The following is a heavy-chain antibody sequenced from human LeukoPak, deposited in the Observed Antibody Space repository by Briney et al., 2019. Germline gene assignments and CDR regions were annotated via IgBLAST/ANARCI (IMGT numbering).Heavy chain of an antibody. CDR2: IYYRGST. J-gene: IGHJ3*02. CDR1: GGSISSSSYY. Sequence: SETLSLTCTVSGGSISSSSYYGGWIRQPPGKGLEGIGSIYYRGSTYYNPSLKSRVTISVDTSKNQFSLKLSSVTAADTAVYYCAGTYYYDSSGYSGTYHAFDIWGQGTMVTVSS. CDR3: AGTYYYDSSGYSGTYHAFDI. V-gene: IGHV4-39*01. D-gene: IGHD3-22*01.